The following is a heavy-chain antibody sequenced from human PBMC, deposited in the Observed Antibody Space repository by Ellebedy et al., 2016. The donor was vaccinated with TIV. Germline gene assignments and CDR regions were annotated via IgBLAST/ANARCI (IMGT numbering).Heavy chain of an antibody. CDR2: INTDTGNP. Sequence: AASVKVSCKASGYAFSGYDMNWVRQAPGQGLEWMGRINTDTGNPTYAQDFTGRFVFSLDTSVSTAYLEISSLKAEDTAMYFCVRDRRGAGPSQFGVDFWGQGTLVTVSS. V-gene: IGHV7-4-1*02. CDR1: GYAFSGYD. CDR3: VRDRRGAGPSQFGVDF. J-gene: IGHJ4*02. D-gene: IGHD3-10*01.